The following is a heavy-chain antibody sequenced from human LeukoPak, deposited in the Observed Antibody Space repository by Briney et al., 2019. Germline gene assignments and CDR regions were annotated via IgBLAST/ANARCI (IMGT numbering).Heavy chain of an antibody. CDR3: ARCLGDPAAGLENFDY. V-gene: IGHV1-18*01. J-gene: IGHJ4*02. CDR1: GYTFTSYG. Sequence: ASVKVSCKASGYTFTSYGISWVRQAPGQGLEWMGWISAYNGNTNYAQKLQGRVTMTTDTSTSTAYMELWSLRSDDTAVYYCARCLGDPAAGLENFDYWGQGTLVTVSS. D-gene: IGHD6-13*01. CDR2: ISAYNGNT.